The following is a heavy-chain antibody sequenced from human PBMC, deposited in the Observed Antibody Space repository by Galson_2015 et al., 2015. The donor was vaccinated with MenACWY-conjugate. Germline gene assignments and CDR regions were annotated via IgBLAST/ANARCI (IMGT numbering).Heavy chain of an antibody. J-gene: IGHJ4*02. V-gene: IGHV4-61*08. CDR3: AREFSY. CDR2: IYDSGTT. CDR1: GGSASSSGYY. D-gene: IGHD2/OR15-2a*01. Sequence: QVQLQESGPGLVKPSETLSLTCTVSGGSASSSGYYWTWIRQPPGKGLEWIGLIYDSGTTKYNRSLKGPVTISLDSSRNQVSLKLSSVTAADTAVYYCAREFSYWGQRTLVTVAS.